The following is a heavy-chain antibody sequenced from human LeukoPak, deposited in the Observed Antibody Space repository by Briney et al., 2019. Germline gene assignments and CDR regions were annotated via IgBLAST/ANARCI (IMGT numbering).Heavy chain of an antibody. CDR2: ISAYNGNT. CDR3: AREPLRGGDYV. J-gene: IGHJ4*02. V-gene: IGHV1-18*01. CDR1: GYTFTSYG. Sequence: ASVNVSCKASGYTFTSYGISWVRQAPGQGLEWMGWISAYNGNTKYAQKLQGRVTMTTDTSTSTAYMELRSLRSDDTAVYYCAREPLRGGDYVWGQGTLVTVSS. D-gene: IGHD2-21*02.